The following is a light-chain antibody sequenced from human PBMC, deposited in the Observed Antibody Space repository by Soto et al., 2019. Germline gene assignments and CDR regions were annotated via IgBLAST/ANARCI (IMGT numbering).Light chain of an antibody. CDR3: QKYDRAPRT. J-gene: IGKJ1*01. CDR1: QGISNY. Sequence: DIQMTQYPSSLSASVGDRGTITCRESQGISNYLAWDQQKPGKVPKLLLYTASTLQSGVPSRFSGGGLGTDFTLTISSLQPEDVATYFFQKYDRAPRTFGQGTKVEIK. CDR2: TAS. V-gene: IGKV1-27*01.